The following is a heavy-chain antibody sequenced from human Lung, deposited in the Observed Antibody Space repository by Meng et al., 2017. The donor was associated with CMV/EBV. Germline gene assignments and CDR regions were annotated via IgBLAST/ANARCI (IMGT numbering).Heavy chain of an antibody. J-gene: IGHJ4*02. CDR3: ARDFVVLPAANYFDY. V-gene: IGHV1-2*02. CDR1: GYSFTAYY. D-gene: IGHD2-2*01. CDR2: SSPNSGGT. Sequence: GESLKISCKASGYSFTAYYIHWVRQAPGQGLEWMGWSSPNSGGTNYAQRFQGRVTLTRDTSISTVYMELRRLTSDDTAVYFCARDFVVLPAANYFDYWGQGTLVTVSS.